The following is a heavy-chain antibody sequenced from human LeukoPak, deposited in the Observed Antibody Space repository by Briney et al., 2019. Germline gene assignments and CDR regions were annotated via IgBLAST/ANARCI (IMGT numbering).Heavy chain of an antibody. V-gene: IGHV3-74*01. D-gene: IGHD2-15*01. CDR3: VVGGSPGY. CDR2: ISTDGYTT. Sequence: AGGCLRLSCAASELAFSDYKMHWVRQAPRKGLVWVSRISTDGYTTDYADFVQGRFTASRDNTKNTWSLEMNSLRAEDTAVYYCVVGGSPGYWGQGTLVTVSS. CDR1: ELAFSDYK. J-gene: IGHJ4*02.